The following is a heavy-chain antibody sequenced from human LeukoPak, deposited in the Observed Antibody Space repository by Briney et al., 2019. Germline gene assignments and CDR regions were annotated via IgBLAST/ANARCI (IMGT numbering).Heavy chain of an antibody. J-gene: IGHJ2*01. D-gene: IGHD6-13*01. CDR2: IYYSGSS. CDR1: GGSISSYY. Sequence: SETLSLICTVSGGSISSYYWSWIRQPPGKGLEWIGYIYYSGSSNYNPSLKSRVTISVDTSKNQFSLKLSSVTAADTAVYYCVTRIAASDYWYFDLWGRGTLVTVSS. V-gene: IGHV4-59*01. CDR3: VTRIAASDYWYFDL.